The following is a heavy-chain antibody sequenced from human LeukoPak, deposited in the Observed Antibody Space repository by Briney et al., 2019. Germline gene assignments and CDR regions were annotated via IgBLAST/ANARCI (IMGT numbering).Heavy chain of an antibody. V-gene: IGHV3-33*06. D-gene: IGHD3-22*01. Sequence: PGRSLRLSCAASGFTFSSYGMHWVPQAPGKGREWVAVFWYGGSNKYYADSVKGRFTISRDNSKNTLYLQMNSLRAEDTAVYYRAKDRGDSSGYYLAEYFQHWGQGTLVTVSS. CDR1: GFTFSSYG. J-gene: IGHJ1*01. CDR3: AKDRGDSSGYYLAEYFQH. CDR2: FWYGGSNK.